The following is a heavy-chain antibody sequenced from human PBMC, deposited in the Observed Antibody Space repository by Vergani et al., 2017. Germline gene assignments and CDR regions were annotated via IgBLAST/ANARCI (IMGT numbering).Heavy chain of an antibody. V-gene: IGHV6-1*01. CDR1: GDSVSSNSAA. CDR3: ARTPRLVDDYGDYIYYYDGMDV. Sequence: QVQLQQSGPGLVKPSQTLSLTCAISGDSVSSNSAAWNWIRQSPSRGLEWLGRTYYRSKWYTDYAVSVKSRVTINPDTSKNQFSLQLNSVTPEDTAVYYCARTPRLVDDYGDYIYYYDGMDVWGQGTTVTVSS. D-gene: IGHD4-17*01. CDR2: TYYRSKWYT. J-gene: IGHJ6*02.